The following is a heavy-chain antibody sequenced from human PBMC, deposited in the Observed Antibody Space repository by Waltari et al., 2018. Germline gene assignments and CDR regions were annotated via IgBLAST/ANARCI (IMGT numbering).Heavy chain of an antibody. J-gene: IGHJ6*02. V-gene: IGHV1-2*02. Sequence: PGQGLEWMGWINPNSGGTNYAQKFQGRVTMTRDTSISTAYMELSRLRSDDTAVYYCARPSPEYSSSWSYYYYGMDVWGQGTTVTVSS. D-gene: IGHD6-13*01. CDR2: INPNSGGT. CDR3: ARPSPEYSSSWSYYYYGMDV.